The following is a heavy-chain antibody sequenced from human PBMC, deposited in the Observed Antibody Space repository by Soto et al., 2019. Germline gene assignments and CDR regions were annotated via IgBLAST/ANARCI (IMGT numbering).Heavy chain of an antibody. CDR2: IYSSGST. D-gene: IGHD4-4*01. Sequence: QLQLQESGPGLVKPSETLSLTCTVSGDSSSSTSYYWGWIRQPPGKGLEWIGSIYSSGSTYYNPSLNSRVTISVDTSKNQFFLKVTSVTAADAAVYSCAGSTITTNPYFAYWGREPWSPSPQ. CDR1: GDSSSSTSYY. J-gene: IGHJ4*02. V-gene: IGHV4-39*01. CDR3: AGSTITTNPYFAY.